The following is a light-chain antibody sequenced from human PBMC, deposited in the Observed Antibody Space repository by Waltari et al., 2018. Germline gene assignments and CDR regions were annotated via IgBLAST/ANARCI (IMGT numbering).Light chain of an antibody. J-gene: IGLJ2*01. V-gene: IGLV3-10*01. CDR3: YSTEDAGHHRV. CDR2: QDT. CDR1: ALSTKY. Sequence: SYDLTQTPSVSVSPGQTARITCSGDALSTKYAYGFQQKSGQAPILVIYQDTKRPSGIPERFSGSSSGTMATLTISGARVEDEADYYCYSTEDAGHHRVFGGGTKVTVL.